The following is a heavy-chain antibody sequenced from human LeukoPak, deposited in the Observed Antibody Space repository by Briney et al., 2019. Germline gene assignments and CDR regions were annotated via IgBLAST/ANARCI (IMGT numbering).Heavy chain of an antibody. CDR3: ARGGEEYQLLYNYYYYYMDV. D-gene: IGHD2-2*02. J-gene: IGHJ6*03. CDR2: ISSSSSYI. V-gene: IGHV3-21*01. CDR1: GFTFSSYS. Sequence: GGSLRLSCAASGFTFSSYSMNWVRQAPGKGGEWVSSISSSSSYIYYADSVKGRFTISRDNAKNSLYLQMNSLRAEDTAVYYCARGGEEYQLLYNYYYYYMDVWGKGTTVTVSS.